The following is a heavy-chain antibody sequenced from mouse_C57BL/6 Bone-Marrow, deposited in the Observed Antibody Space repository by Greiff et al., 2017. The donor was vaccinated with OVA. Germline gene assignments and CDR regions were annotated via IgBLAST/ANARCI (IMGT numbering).Heavy chain of an antibody. CDR3: ARQGYYGNPPFMDY. Sequence: EVMLVESGGGLVKPGGSLKLSCAASGFTFSDYGMHWVRQAPEKGLEWVAYISSGSSTIYYADTVKGRFTISRDNAKNTLFLQMTSLRSEDTAMYYCARQGYYGNPPFMDYWGQGTSVTVSS. V-gene: IGHV5-17*01. D-gene: IGHD2-1*01. CDR1: GFTFSDYG. CDR2: ISSGSSTI. J-gene: IGHJ4*01.